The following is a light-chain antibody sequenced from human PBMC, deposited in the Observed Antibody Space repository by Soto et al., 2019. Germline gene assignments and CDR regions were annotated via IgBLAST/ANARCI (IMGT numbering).Light chain of an antibody. Sequence: DIEITHSPSSLYASVLDKVNLTCLASQPISSYLNWYQHKPGEAPRLLIYFISRLQSGAPSRFSGSGSGKDFTLTIDSPQPEDTATYYCQKTYSRPVTFGQGQRRAIK. CDR1: QPISSY. V-gene: IGKV1-39*01. CDR3: QKTYSRPVT. CDR2: FIS. J-gene: IGKJ5*01.